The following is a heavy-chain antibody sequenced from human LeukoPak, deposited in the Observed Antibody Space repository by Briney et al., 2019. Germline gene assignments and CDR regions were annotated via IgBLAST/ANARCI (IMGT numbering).Heavy chain of an antibody. J-gene: IGHJ4*02. CDR3: ARWAPRRYYDSSGATDY. Sequence: SETLSLTCAVYGGSFSGYYWSWIRQPPGKGLEWIGEINHSGSTNYNPSLKSRVTISVDTSKNQFSLKLSSVTAADTAVYYCARWAPRRYYDSSGATDYWGQGTLVTVSS. CDR1: GGSFSGYY. D-gene: IGHD3-22*01. CDR2: INHSGST. V-gene: IGHV4-34*01.